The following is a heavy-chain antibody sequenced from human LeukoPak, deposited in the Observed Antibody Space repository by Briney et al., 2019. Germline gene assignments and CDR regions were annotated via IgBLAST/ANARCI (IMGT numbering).Heavy chain of an antibody. J-gene: IGHJ4*02. Sequence: GGSLRLSCAASGFTFSSYSMNWARQAPGKGLEWVSSISSSSSYIYYADSVKGRFTISRDNAKNSLYLQMSSLRAEDTAVYYCARRTVNYDYWGQGTLVTVSS. D-gene: IGHD4-17*01. CDR3: ARRTVNYDY. CDR1: GFTFSSYS. CDR2: ISSSSSYI. V-gene: IGHV3-21*01.